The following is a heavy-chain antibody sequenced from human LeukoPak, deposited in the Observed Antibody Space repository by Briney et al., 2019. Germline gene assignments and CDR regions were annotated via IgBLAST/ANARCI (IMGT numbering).Heavy chain of an antibody. CDR3: ARDTGYQLPSFGAFDI. Sequence: GESLKISCKGSGYSFTSYWIGWVRQMPGKGLEWMGIIYPGDSDTRYSPSFQGQVTISADKSISTAYLQWSSLKASDTAMYYCARDTGYQLPSFGAFDIWGQGTMVTVSS. CDR2: IYPGDSDT. D-gene: IGHD2-2*01. CDR1: GYSFTSYW. V-gene: IGHV5-51*01. J-gene: IGHJ3*02.